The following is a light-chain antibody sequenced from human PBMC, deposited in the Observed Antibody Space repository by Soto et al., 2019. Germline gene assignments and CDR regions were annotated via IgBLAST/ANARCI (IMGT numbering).Light chain of an antibody. V-gene: IGKV3-11*01. CDR2: DAS. CDR3: QKRSNWPRT. CDR1: QSVSSY. J-gene: IGKJ1*01. Sequence: EIVLTQSPATLSLSPGERDTLSCRASQSVSSYLAWYQQKPGQAPRLLIYDASNRATGIPARFSGSGSGTDFTLIISSLDPEEFAVYYCQKRSNWPRTFGQGTKVEIK.